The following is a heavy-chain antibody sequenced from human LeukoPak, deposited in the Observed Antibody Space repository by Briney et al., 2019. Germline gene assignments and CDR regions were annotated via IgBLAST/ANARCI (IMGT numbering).Heavy chain of an antibody. CDR2: IDTYSGKT. D-gene: IGHD6-13*01. CDR3: ARDRGIAEADSFDP. J-gene: IGHJ5*02. CDR1: GYTYTTDG. V-gene: IGHV1-18*01. Sequence: ASVKVSCKASGYTYTTDGISWVRQAPGQGLEWMGWIDTYSGKTNYSQKFQGRVTMTSDTSTSTAYMELRSLRSDDTAVYYCARDRGIAEADSFDPWGQGTLVTVSS.